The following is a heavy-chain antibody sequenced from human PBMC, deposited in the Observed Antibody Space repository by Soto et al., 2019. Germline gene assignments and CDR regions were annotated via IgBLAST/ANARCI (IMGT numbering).Heavy chain of an antibody. CDR1: GASISSGGYY. CDR2: IYHSGTT. V-gene: IGHV4-31*03. J-gene: IGHJ4*02. CDR3: ARDHSGYDFLDY. D-gene: IGHD5-12*01. Sequence: QVQLQESGPGLMKPSQTLSLTCTVSGASISSGGYYWSWIRQHPGKGLEWIGYIYHSGTTSYNPSRKSRVTISVDTSNNQFSLKLSSVTAADTAVYYCARDHSGYDFLDYWGQGTLVTVSS.